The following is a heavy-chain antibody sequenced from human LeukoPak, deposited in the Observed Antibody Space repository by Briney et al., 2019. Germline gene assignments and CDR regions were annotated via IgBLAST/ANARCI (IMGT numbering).Heavy chain of an antibody. CDR1: GLSVSSNY. J-gene: IGHJ6*02. CDR3: GREGDTSGYGMDV. CDR2: IYGNVNT. Sequence: GGSLRLSCAASGLSVSSNYMSWVRQAPGEGPEWVSVIYGNVNTYYTDSVKGRFTISRDSSKNTVYLQMTNLRAEDTAVYYCGREGDTSGYGMDVWGQGATVTVSS. D-gene: IGHD2-21*02. V-gene: IGHV3-66*01.